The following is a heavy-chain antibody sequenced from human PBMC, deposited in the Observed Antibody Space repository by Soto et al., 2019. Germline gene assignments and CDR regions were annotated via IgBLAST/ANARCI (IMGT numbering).Heavy chain of an antibody. CDR1: GGSIDTYY. CDR3: AFGGYRSSWPANWFDP. J-gene: IGHJ5*02. V-gene: IGHV4-59*08. Sequence: PSETLSLTCTVSGGSIDTYYWSWIRQPPGKGLEYIGYISHTGTTDSNPSLKSRVTLSIDTSKNQFSLNLSSVTASDTAGYYCAFGGYRSSWPANWFDPWGQGTLVTVSS. D-gene: IGHD6-13*01. CDR2: ISHTGTT.